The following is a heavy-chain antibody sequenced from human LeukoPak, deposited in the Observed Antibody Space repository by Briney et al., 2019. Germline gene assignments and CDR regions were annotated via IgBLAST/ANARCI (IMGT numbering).Heavy chain of an antibody. J-gene: IGHJ4*02. CDR3: ARQGPNVVVAAESFFDY. Sequence: GSLRLSCAASGFSVSSNYMSWVRQAPGKGLEWVSYISSSGSTIYYADSVKGRFTISRDNAKNSLYLQMNSLRGEDTGVYYCARQGPNVVVAAESFFDYWGQGILVTVSS. D-gene: IGHD2-15*01. CDR2: ISSSGSTI. V-gene: IGHV3-11*04. CDR1: GFSVSSNY.